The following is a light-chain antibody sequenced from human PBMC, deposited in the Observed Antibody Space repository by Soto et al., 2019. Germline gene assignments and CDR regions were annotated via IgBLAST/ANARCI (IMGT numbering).Light chain of an antibody. CDR1: QSISSY. V-gene: IGKV1-39*01. J-gene: IGKJ2*01. CDR2: AAS. CDR3: QQRYSTPPS. Sequence: DIQMTQSPSSLSASVGDRVTITCRASQSISSYLNWYQQKPGKAPKLLIYAASSLQSGVPSMFSGSVSGTDFTLTISSLQPEDVATYYCQQRYSTPPSFGQGTKLEIK.